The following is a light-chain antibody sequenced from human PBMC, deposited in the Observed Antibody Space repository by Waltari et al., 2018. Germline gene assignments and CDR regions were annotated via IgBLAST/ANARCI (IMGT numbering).Light chain of an antibody. J-gene: IGKJ1*01. CDR2: KAS. Sequence: IQMTQSPSTLSASVGDRVTITCRASQSISSWLAWYQQKPGKAPKLLIYKASSLESGVPSRFSGSGSGTEFTLTISSLQPDDFATYYCQQYNSPWTFGQGTKVEIK. V-gene: IGKV1-5*03. CDR1: QSISSW. CDR3: QQYNSPWT.